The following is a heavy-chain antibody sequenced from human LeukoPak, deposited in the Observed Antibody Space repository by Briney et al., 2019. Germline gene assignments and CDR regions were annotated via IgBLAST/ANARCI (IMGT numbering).Heavy chain of an antibody. Sequence: ASVKVSCKASGYTFTSYGISWVRQAPGQGGEWMGWISAYNGNTNYAQKLQGRVTMTTDPSTSTAYMELRSLRSDDTAVYYCARDAVVVVAATQDYYYYGMDVWGQGTTVTVSS. V-gene: IGHV1-18*01. J-gene: IGHJ6*02. CDR2: ISAYNGNT. CDR1: GYTFTSYG. CDR3: ARDAVVVVAATQDYYYYGMDV. D-gene: IGHD2-15*01.